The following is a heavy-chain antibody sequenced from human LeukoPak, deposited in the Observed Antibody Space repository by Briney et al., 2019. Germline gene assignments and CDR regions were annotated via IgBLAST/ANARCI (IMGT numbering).Heavy chain of an antibody. CDR1: RGTFSKYA. CDR3: ARDDDRAREIDY. J-gene: IGHJ4*02. V-gene: IGHV1-69*04. CDR2: IIPILNIT. D-gene: IGHD3-22*01. Sequence: SVKVSCKASRGTFSKYAISWVRQAPGQGLEWMGRIIPILNITHYAQEFQGRVTIAADKSTSTAYMELSSLRSEDTAVYYCARDDDRAREIDYWGQGTLVTVSS.